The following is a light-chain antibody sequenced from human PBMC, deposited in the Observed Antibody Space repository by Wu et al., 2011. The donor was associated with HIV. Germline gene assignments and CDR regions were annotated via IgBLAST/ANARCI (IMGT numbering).Light chain of an antibody. V-gene: IGKV3-11*01. CDR3: QYRTT. Sequence: RASQAVSDTSLAWYQQRSGQTPRLLFFDASNRATGIPPRFSGRGSETDFTLTISSLESEDFALYYCQYRTTFGQGTRLESK. CDR1: QAVSDTS. J-gene: IGKJ5*01. CDR2: DAS.